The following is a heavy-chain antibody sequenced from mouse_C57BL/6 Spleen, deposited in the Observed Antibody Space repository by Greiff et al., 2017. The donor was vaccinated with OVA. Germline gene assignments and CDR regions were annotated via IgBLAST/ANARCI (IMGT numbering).Heavy chain of an antibody. CDR3: ARDRLRNYFDY. V-gene: IGHV5-4*01. CDR2: ISDGGSYT. CDR1: GFTFSSYA. D-gene: IGHD1-1*01. Sequence: EVQGVESGGGLVKPGGSLKLSCAASGFTFSSYAMSWVRQTPEKRLEWVATISDGGSYTYYPDNVKGRFTISRDNAKNNLYLQMSHLKSEDTAMYYCARDRLRNYFDYWGQGTTLTVSS. J-gene: IGHJ2*01.